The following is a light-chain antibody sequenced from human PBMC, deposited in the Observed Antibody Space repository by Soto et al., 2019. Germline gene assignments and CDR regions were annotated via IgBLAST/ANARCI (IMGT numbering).Light chain of an antibody. V-gene: IGKV1-5*01. CDR3: QHYNPYSGP. CDR2: DAS. CDR1: QNIRTW. J-gene: IGKJ1*01. Sequence: DIQRTPFPSTLSASVGDRVTITCRASQNIRTWLSWYQQTPGKAPNLLIFDASSLHSGVPSRFSGSGSGTEFTLTITSLQPDDFATYYCQHYNPYSGPFGQGTKVDIK.